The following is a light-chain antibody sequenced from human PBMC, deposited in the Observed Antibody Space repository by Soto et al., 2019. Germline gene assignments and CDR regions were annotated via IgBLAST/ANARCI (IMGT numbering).Light chain of an antibody. CDR3: LQNYNYPWT. V-gene: IGKV1-6*01. CDR1: QDIRND. CDR2: AAS. Sequence: AIQMTQFPSSLAASVRYRFTVTWRASQDIRNDLGWYQQKPGKAPKLLIYAASSLQSGVPSRFSGSGSGTQFTLTISSLQPEDVATYYCLQNYNYPWTFGQGTKVDI. J-gene: IGKJ1*01.